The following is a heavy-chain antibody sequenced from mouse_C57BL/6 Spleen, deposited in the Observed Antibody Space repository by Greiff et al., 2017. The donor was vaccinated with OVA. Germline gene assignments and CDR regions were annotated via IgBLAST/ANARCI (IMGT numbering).Heavy chain of an antibody. Sequence: DVQLQESGPGLVKPSQSLSLTCSVTGYSITSGYYWNWIRQFPGNKLEWMGYISYDGSNNYNPSLKNRISITRDTSKNQFFLKLNSVTTEDTATYYCARVGDYGSSYLYWYFDVWGTGTTVTVSS. CDR2: ISYDGSN. CDR1: GYSITSGYY. J-gene: IGHJ1*03. D-gene: IGHD1-1*01. V-gene: IGHV3-6*01. CDR3: ARVGDYGSSYLYWYFDV.